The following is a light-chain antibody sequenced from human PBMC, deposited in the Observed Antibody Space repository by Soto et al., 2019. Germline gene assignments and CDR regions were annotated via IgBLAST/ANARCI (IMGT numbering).Light chain of an antibody. CDR3: MQAIQLPGT. CDR2: EVS. J-gene: IGKJ1*01. CDR1: QSLLHSNGRTY. Sequence: EIVMTQNPLSLSVTPGQPASISCRSSQSLLHSNGRTYLFWYLQRPGQPPQLLLHEVSNRFSGVSDRFSGSGSGTDFTLKISRVEAEDVGIYYCMQAIQLPGTFGQGTKVEIK. V-gene: IGKV2D-29*01.